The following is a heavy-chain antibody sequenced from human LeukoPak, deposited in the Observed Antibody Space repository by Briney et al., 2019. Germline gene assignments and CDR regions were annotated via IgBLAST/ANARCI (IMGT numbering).Heavy chain of an antibody. D-gene: IGHD4/OR15-4a*01. CDR2: IYSDST. J-gene: IGHJ4*02. Sequence: GGSLRLSCRVSGFTVSSNSMSWVRQAPGKGLEWVSFIYSDSTHYSDSVKGRFTISRDNSKNTLYLQMNSLRAEDTAVYYCARRAGAYSHPYDYWGQGALVTVSS. V-gene: IGHV3-53*01. CDR3: ARRAGAYSHPYDY. CDR1: GFTVSSNS.